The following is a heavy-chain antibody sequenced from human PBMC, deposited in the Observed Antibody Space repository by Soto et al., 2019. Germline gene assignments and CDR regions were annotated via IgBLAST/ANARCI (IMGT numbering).Heavy chain of an antibody. Sequence: PGGSLRLSCAASGSTFSSYAMHWVRQAPGKGLEWVAVISYDGSNKYYADSVKGRFTISRDNSKNTLYLQMNSLRAEDTAVYYCARDMGGAFDIWGQGTMVTVSS. J-gene: IGHJ3*02. CDR3: ARDMGGAFDI. V-gene: IGHV3-30-3*01. CDR1: GSTFSSYA. D-gene: IGHD3-16*01. CDR2: ISYDGSNK.